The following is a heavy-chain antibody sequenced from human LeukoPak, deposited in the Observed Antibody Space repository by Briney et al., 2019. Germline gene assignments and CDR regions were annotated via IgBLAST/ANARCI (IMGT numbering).Heavy chain of an antibody. CDR2: INSDSNYI. D-gene: IGHD3-10*01. CDR3: AVAYYYGSGDAFDM. J-gene: IGHJ3*02. CDR1: GFTFRSYS. V-gene: IGHV3-21*01. Sequence: GGSLRLSRAASGFTFRSYSMNWVRQAPGKGLEWVSSINSDSNYIYYADSLQGRFTISRDNAQNSLYLQMNSLRAEDTAVYYCAVAYYYGSGDAFDMWGQGTKVTVSS.